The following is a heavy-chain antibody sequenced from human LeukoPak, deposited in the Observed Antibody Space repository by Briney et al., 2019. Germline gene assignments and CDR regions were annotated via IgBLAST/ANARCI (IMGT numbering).Heavy chain of an antibody. J-gene: IGHJ4*02. V-gene: IGHV5-51*01. Sequence: KDGESLKISCKGSGYSFTNYWIGRVRPMPGKGLKWMGIIYPGDSDARYSPSFQGQVTISADKSISTACLQWSSLKASDTAMYYCARRRDLYSGSYYPFDYWGQGTLVTVSS. CDR3: ARRRDLYSGSYYPFDY. CDR1: GYSFTNYW. D-gene: IGHD1-26*01. CDR2: IYPGDSDA.